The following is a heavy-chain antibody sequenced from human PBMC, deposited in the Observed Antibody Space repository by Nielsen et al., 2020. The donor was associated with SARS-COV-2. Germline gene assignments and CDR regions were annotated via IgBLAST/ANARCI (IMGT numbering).Heavy chain of an antibody. D-gene: IGHD2-2*01. CDR2: ITGSGAAT. Sequence: GESLKISCAASGFTISRYAMTWVRQAPGKGLEWVSAITGSGAATYYADSVKGRFTISRDNSKSTLYLQMNSLRAEDTAVYYCAKAHCIGTSCPFYYYYGLDVWGQGTTVIVSS. CDR3: AKAHCIGTSCPFYYYYGLDV. CDR1: GFTISRYA. V-gene: IGHV3-23*01. J-gene: IGHJ6*02.